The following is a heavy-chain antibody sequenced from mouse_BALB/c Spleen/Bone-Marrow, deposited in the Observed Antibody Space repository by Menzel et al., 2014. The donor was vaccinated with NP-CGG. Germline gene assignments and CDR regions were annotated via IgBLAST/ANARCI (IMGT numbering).Heavy chain of an antibody. V-gene: IGHV5-12-2*01. D-gene: IGHD2-1*01. CDR1: GFTFSSYT. Sequence: EVKLMESGGGLVQPGGSLKLSCAASGFTFSSYTMSWVRQTPEKRLEWVAYISNAGGGIYYPDTVKGRFTISRDNAKNTLYLQMNSLKSEDPPIYYCARQIYFPYFDYWGQGTTLTVSS. J-gene: IGHJ2*01. CDR2: ISNAGGGI. CDR3: ARQIYFPYFDY.